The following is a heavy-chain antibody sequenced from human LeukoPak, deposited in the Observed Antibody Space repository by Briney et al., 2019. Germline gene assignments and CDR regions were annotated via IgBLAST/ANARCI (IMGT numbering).Heavy chain of an antibody. CDR1: GFTCDDYT. V-gene: IGHV3-43*01. Sequence: GGSLRLSCAASGFTCDDYTMHWVRQAPGKGLEWVSLISWDGGSTYYADSVKGRFTISRYNSKNSLYLQMKSLRTQDTALYYCARGVRGPKGWFDPWGQGTLVTVSS. CDR3: ARGVRGPKGWFDP. CDR2: ISWDGGST. J-gene: IGHJ5*02. D-gene: IGHD3-10*01.